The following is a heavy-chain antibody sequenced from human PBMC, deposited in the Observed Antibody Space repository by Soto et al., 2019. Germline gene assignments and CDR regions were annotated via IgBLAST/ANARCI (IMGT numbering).Heavy chain of an antibody. Sequence: SETLSLTCAVYGGSFSGYYWSWIRQPPGKGLEWIGEINHSGSTNYNPSLKSRVTISVDTSKNQFSLKLSSVTAADTAVYYCARGRPPIPYSSGWYVRYFDYWGQGTLVTVSS. CDR1: GGSFSGYY. J-gene: IGHJ4*02. CDR3: ARGRPPIPYSSGWYVRYFDY. D-gene: IGHD6-19*01. CDR2: INHSGST. V-gene: IGHV4-34*01.